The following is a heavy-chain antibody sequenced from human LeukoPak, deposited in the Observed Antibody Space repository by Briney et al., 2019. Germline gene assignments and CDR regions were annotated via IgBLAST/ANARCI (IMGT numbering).Heavy chain of an antibody. CDR1: GFTFGSYG. CDR2: IWYDGSNK. J-gene: IGHJ4*02. CDR3: ARDRQDWGIDY. V-gene: IGHV3-33*01. D-gene: IGHD3-16*01. Sequence: GGSLRLSCAASGFTFGSYGMHWVRQAPGKGLEWVAVIWYDGSNKYYADSVKGRFTISRDNSKNTLYLQMNSLRAEDTAVYYCARDRQDWGIDYWGQGTLVTVSS.